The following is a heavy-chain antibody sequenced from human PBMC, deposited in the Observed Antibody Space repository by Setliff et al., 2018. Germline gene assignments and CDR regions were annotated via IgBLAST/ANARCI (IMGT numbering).Heavy chain of an antibody. V-gene: IGHV5-51*01. CDR1: GYSFTKYW. CDR2: IDPADSDT. J-gene: IGHJ6*03. CDR3: ARRGWGSSRGDCYSPKGCYYYYMDV. Sequence: GESLKISCKAAGYSFTKYWIGWVRQMPGKGLEWMGIIDPADSDTTYSPSFQGQVTISADKSIGTAYLQWSSLKASDTAIYYCARRGWGSSRGDCYSPKGCYYYYMDVWGKGTTVTVS. D-gene: IGHD2-21*02.